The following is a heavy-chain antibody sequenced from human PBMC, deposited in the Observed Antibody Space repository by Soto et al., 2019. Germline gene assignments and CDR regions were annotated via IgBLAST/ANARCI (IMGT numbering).Heavy chain of an antibody. Sequence: GASVKVSCMPSGYPFTDLYIHWVGQAPGLGLEWMGWIDPRSGAPRKTQRFQGRFTMTRDTSTNTVYMELSSLRSDDTAVYFCARDNYCPLDYWGHGTLVTVSS. CDR2: IDPRSGAP. CDR3: ARDNYCPLDY. J-gene: IGHJ4*01. CDR1: GYPFTDLY. D-gene: IGHD2-15*01. V-gene: IGHV1-2*02.